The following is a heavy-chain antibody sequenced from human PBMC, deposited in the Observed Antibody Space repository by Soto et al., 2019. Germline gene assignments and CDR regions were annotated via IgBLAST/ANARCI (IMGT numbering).Heavy chain of an antibody. CDR3: ARVEAVAGLYNYHGLDV. J-gene: IGHJ6*02. D-gene: IGHD6-19*01. CDR2: IVPIFGTT. V-gene: IGHV1-69*12. Sequence: QVQLVQSGAEVKKPGSSVKVSCKVSGGTFSNYAIDWVRLAPGHGLEGMGGIVPIFGTTYYTQKFQGRATIIADDSTTTADLEMSSLRSEDTAIYYCARVEAVAGLYNYHGLDVWGQGTAVTVSS. CDR1: GGTFSNYA.